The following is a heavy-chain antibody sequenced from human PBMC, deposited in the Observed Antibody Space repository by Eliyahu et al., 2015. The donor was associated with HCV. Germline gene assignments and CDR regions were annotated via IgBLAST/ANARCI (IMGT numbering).Heavy chain of an antibody. CDR2: ISYDGSNK. Sequence: QVQLVESGGGVVQPGRSLRLSCAASGFTFXSYGMHWVRQAPGKGLEWGAVISYDGSNKYYADSVKGRFTISRDNSKNTLYLQMNSLRAEDTAVYYCAKGDCSSTSCYTDYWGQGTLVTVSS. CDR3: AKGDCSSTSCYTDY. V-gene: IGHV3-30*18. CDR1: GFTFXSYG. D-gene: IGHD2-2*02. J-gene: IGHJ4*02.